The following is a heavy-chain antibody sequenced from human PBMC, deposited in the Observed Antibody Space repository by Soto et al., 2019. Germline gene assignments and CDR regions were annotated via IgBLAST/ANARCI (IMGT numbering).Heavy chain of an antibody. CDR3: AKMFTIPYYFDY. D-gene: IGHD3-10*01. CDR2: ISYDGSNK. J-gene: IGHJ4*02. V-gene: IGHV3-30*18. CDR1: GFTFSSYG. Sequence: GGSLRLSCAASGFTFSSYGMHWVRQAPGKGLEWVAVISYDGSNKYYADSVKGRFTISRDNSKNTLYLQMNSLRAEDTAVYYCAKMFTIPYYFDYWGQGTLVTVSS.